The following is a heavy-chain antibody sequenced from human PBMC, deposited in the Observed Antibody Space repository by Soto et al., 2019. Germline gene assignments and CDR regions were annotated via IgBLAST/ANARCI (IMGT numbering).Heavy chain of an antibody. D-gene: IGHD3-22*01. Sequence: DVQLVESGGALVQHGGSLRLSCVGSGFTFSSFDMNWVRQAPGKGLEWISYISSRGISTYYADSVKGRFTISRDNAENSLFLQMNSLRVEDTAVYYCSRALTHYYDTSGPAFGYWGQGTLLTVSS. CDR2: ISSRGIST. V-gene: IGHV3-48*03. CDR3: SRALTHYYDTSGPAFGY. J-gene: IGHJ4*02. CDR1: GFTFSSFD.